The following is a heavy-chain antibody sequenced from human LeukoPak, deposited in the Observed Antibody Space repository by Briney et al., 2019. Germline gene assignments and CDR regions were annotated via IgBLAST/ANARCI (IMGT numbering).Heavy chain of an antibody. CDR1: GYTFTSYD. V-gene: IGHV1-8*01. CDR3: ARGVASSSWYNYYYYYMDV. D-gene: IGHD6-13*01. Sequence: ASVKVSCKASGYTFTSYDINCVRQATGQGLEWMGWMNPNSGNTGYAQKFQGRVTMTRNTAISTAYMELSSLRSEDTAVYYCARGVASSSWYNYYYYYMDVWGKGTTVTVSS. J-gene: IGHJ6*03. CDR2: MNPNSGNT.